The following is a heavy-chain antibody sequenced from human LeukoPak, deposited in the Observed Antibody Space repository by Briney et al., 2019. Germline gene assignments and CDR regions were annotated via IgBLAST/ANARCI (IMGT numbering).Heavy chain of an antibody. D-gene: IGHD3-16*01. J-gene: IGHJ4*02. Sequence: GGSLRLSCAVSGLTFNVAWMSWVRQAPGKGLEWIGRIKSKTDGETTDYAAPVRGRFSISRDDSKDTLYLQMNSLKTEDTAVYYCITDPSYETNNWGQGTLVTVSS. CDR2: IKSKTDGETT. CDR1: GLTFNVAW. CDR3: ITDPSYETNN. V-gene: IGHV3-15*01.